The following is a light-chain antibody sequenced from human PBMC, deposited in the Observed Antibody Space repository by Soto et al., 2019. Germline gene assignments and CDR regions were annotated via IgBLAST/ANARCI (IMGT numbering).Light chain of an antibody. CDR1: ENIKSW. J-gene: IGKJ2*01. CDR3: QQDNSYPYT. CDR2: KAS. V-gene: IGKV1-5*03. Sequence: DIQMTQSPSTLSASVGDRVTIACRASENIKSWLAWYQQQPGKAPKLLIYKASSLQSGVPSRFSGSGSGTEFTLTISSLQADDFATYYCQQDNSYPYTFGHGTRLEIK.